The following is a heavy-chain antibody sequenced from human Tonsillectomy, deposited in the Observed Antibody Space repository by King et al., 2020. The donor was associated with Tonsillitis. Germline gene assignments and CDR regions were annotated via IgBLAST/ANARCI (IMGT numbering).Heavy chain of an antibody. CDR2: IDPSDSYT. V-gene: IGHV5-10-1*03. CDR3: ARVYDYVWGSYRSDYFDY. CDR1: GYSFTSYW. J-gene: IGHJ4*02. Sequence: VQLVESGAEVKKPGESLSISCKGSGYSFTSYWISWVRQMPGKGLEWMGRIDPSDSYTNYSPSFQGHVTISADKSISTAYLQWSSLKASDTAMYYCARVYDYVWGSYRSDYFDYWGQGTLVTVSS. D-gene: IGHD3-16*02.